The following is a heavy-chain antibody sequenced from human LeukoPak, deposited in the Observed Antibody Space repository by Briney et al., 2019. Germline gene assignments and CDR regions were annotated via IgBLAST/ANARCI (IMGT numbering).Heavy chain of an antibody. CDR3: AREARGSGRDFDY. J-gene: IGHJ4*02. CDR2: IGTRSNPI. CDR1: GFSFSDFY. Sequence: GGSLTLSCAASGFSFSDFYMSWIRQAPGMGLEWISYIGTRSNPIYYADSVKGRFTISRDDAKNSLYPQMNSLRDEDTAVYFCAREARGSGRDFDYWGQGILVTVSS. V-gene: IGHV3-11*01. D-gene: IGHD1-26*01.